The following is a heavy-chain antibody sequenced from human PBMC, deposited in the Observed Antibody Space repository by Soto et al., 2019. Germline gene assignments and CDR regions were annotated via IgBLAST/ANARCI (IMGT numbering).Heavy chain of an antibody. D-gene: IGHD6-19*01. V-gene: IGHV3-11*01. CDR1: GFTFSNYY. CDR2: ISSTGRTI. J-gene: IGHJ4*02. CDR3: ARSYRSGWEFEY. Sequence: GGSLRLSCGASGFTFSNYYMSWIRQAPGKGLEWVSYISSTGRTIYYADSVKGRFTVSRDNAQNSLSLKLNSLRVEDTAVYYCARSYRSGWEFEYWGQEIQVSLSS.